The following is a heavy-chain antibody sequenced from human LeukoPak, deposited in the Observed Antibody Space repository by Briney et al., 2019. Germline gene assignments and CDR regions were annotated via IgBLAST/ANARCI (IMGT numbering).Heavy chain of an antibody. CDR1: GFTFGNYA. D-gene: IGHD2-21*02. CDR3: AKGRDGDWWWYFDL. V-gene: IGHV3-9*01. CDR2: ISGDSDSI. J-gene: IGHJ2*01. Sequence: GRSLSLTCAASGFTFGNYAMNWVRQASGKGLEWVSGISGDSDSIVYADFVKGRFTISRYNVKNSLYLQMNSLRAEDTALYYCAKGRDGDWWWYFDLWGRGTLVTVSS.